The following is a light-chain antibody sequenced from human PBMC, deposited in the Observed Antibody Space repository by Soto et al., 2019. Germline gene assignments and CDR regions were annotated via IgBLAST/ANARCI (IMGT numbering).Light chain of an antibody. CDR2: KAS. J-gene: IGKJ2*01. Sequence: DIQMTQSPSTLSASVGDRVTITCRASQSISYWLAWYQQKPGKAPKLIVYKASTLESGVPSRFSGSGSGTEFTLTISSLQPDDFAPYYCHQYNSDLNTLGQGTKLAIK. V-gene: IGKV1-5*03. CDR3: HQYNSDLNT. CDR1: QSISYW.